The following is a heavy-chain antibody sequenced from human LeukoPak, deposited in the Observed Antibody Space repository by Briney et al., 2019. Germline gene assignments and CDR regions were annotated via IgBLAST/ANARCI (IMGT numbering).Heavy chain of an antibody. J-gene: IGHJ4*02. CDR3: ASAPGSLIGSGFPPDY. CDR1: GGTFSSYA. D-gene: IGHD3-3*01. V-gene: IGHV1-69*13. CDR2: IIPIFGTA. Sequence: ASVKVSCKASGGTFSSYAISWVRQAPGQGLEWMGGIIPIFGTANYAQKFQGRVTITADESTSTAYVELSSLRSEDTAVYYRASAPGSLIGSGFPPDYWGQGTLVTVSS.